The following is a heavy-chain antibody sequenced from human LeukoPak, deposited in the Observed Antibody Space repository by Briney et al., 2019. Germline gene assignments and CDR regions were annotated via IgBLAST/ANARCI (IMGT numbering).Heavy chain of an antibody. J-gene: IGHJ4*02. Sequence: GGSLRLSCAASGFTFSSYSMNWVRQAPGKGLEWVSSISSSSSYIYYADSVKGRFTISRDNSKNTLYLQMISLRAEDTAVYYCVRAPTVYYFDYWGQGTLVTVSS. CDR3: VRAPTVYYFDY. D-gene: IGHD4-17*01. CDR2: ISSSSSYI. V-gene: IGHV3-21*01. CDR1: GFTFSSYS.